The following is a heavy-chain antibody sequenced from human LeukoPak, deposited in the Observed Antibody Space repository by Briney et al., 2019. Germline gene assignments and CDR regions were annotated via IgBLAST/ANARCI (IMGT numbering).Heavy chain of an antibody. CDR1: GFAFSGFA. CDR3: AKDANYYDSSGFFIPFDY. V-gene: IGHV3-23*01. Sequence: PGGSLRLSCSASGFAFSGFAMTWVRHLPGKGLDWVSTISGNGHQTYYGDSVKGRFSVSRDNSKNILYLQMDSLRADDSALYYCAKDANYYDSSGFFIPFDYWGQGTLVTVSS. D-gene: IGHD3-22*01. CDR2: ISGNGHQT. J-gene: IGHJ4*02.